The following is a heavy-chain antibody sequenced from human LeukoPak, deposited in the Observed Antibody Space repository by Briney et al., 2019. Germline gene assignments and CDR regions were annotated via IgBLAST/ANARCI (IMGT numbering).Heavy chain of an antibody. CDR3: AGSFVVVTAMPYYYYYGMDV. D-gene: IGHD2-21*02. Sequence: NSGGSLRLSCAASGFTFSDYYMSWIRQAPGKGLEWVSYISSSSSYTNYADSVKGRFTISRDNAKNSLYLQMNSLRAEDTAVYYCAGSFVVVTAMPYYYYYGMDVWGQGTTVTVSS. CDR2: ISSSSSYT. V-gene: IGHV3-11*06. CDR1: GFTFSDYY. J-gene: IGHJ6*02.